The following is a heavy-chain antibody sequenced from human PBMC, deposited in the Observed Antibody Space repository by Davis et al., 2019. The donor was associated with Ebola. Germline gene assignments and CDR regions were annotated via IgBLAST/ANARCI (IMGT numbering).Heavy chain of an antibody. CDR3: ARVGSSSGYYSAFDY. J-gene: IGHJ4*02. CDR2: INNDGSTT. CDR1: GFTFSNYW. Sequence: HTGGSLRLSCAASGFTFSNYWMHWVRQAPEKGLVWVSRINNDGSTTAYADSVKGRFTISRDNAKNTLYLQMNSLRAEDTAVYYCARVGSSSGYYSAFDYWGQGTLVTVSS. D-gene: IGHD3-22*01. V-gene: IGHV3-74*01.